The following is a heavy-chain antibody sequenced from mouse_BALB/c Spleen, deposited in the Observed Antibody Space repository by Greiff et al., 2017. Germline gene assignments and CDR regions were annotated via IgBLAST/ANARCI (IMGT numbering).Heavy chain of an antibody. CDR1: GYTFTSYW. J-gene: IGHJ2*01. D-gene: IGHD2-14*01. CDR3: ARKNYRYEGFDY. V-gene: IGHV1-87*01. CDR2: IYPGDGDT. Sequence: QVQLQQSGAELARPGASVKLSCKASGYTFTSYWMQWVKQRPGQGLEWIGAIYPGDGDTRYTQKFKGKATLTADKSSSTAYMQLSSLASEDSAVYYCARKNYRYEGFDYWGQGTTLTVSS.